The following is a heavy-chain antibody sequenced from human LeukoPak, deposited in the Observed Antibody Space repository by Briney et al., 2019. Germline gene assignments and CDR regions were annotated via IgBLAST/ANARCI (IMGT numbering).Heavy chain of an antibody. CDR3: ARDDGGSSWSYFDY. V-gene: IGHV6-1*01. CDR2: TFYRSEWYK. Sequence: SQTLSLTCAISGDSVSSNSAAWNWIRQSPSRGLEWLGRTFYRSEWYKDYEVSVKSRITINPDTSKNQFSLQLNSVTPEDTAVYYCARDDGGSSWSYFDYWGQGTLVTVSS. CDR1: GDSVSSNSAA. D-gene: IGHD6-13*01. J-gene: IGHJ4*02.